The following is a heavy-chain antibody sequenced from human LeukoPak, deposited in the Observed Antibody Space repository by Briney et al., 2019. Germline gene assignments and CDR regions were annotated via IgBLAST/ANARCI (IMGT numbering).Heavy chain of an antibody. D-gene: IGHD2-15*01. CDR3: AKGYCSGGSCYRPFDY. CDR2: ISGSGDDT. J-gene: IGHJ4*02. CDR1: GFTFSNYA. V-gene: IGHV3-23*01. Sequence: GGSLRLSCAASGFTFSNYAMTWVRQAPGKGLEWVSGISGSGDDTYYADSVKGRCSISRDNSKNTLYLQMNSLRAEDTAVYYCAKGYCSGGSCYRPFDYWGQGTLVTVSS.